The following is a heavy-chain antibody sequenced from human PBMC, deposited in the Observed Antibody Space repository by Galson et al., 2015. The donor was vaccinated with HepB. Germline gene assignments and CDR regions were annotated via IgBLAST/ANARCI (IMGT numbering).Heavy chain of an antibody. CDR2: VYYSGVT. Sequence: LSLTCTVSGASTSSSSYYWNWIRQSPEKGLEWIGSVYYSGVTYYNPSLQSRVTISVGKSKNQFSLRLNSVTATDTALYYCARALGGSYFYGLDVWGQGTTVAVSS. V-gene: IGHV4-39*01. D-gene: IGHD3-16*02. CDR1: GASTSSSSYY. J-gene: IGHJ6*02. CDR3: ARALGGSYFYGLDV.